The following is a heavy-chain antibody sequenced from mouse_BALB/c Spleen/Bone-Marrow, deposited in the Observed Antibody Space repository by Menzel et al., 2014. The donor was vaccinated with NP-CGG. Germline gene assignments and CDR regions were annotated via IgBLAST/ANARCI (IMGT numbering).Heavy chain of an antibody. CDR1: GYTFSSYW. CDR3: AGGGVGGGYWYFDV. V-gene: IGHV1-9*01. J-gene: IGHJ1*01. D-gene: IGHD1-1*01. Sequence: VQLQQSGAELMKPGASVKISCKATGYTFSSYWIEWVKQRPGHGLEWIGEILPGSGSTNYNEKFKGKATFTADTSSNTHCMQLSSLTSEDSDVYYWAGGGVGGGYWYFDVWGAGTTVTVSS. CDR2: ILPGSGST.